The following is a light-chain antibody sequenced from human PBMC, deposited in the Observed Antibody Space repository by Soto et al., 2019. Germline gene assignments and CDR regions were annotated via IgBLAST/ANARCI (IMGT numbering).Light chain of an antibody. J-gene: IGKJ1*01. CDR3: QQYNNWPPWT. CDR2: GES. V-gene: IGKV3D-15*01. Sequence: EIVMTQSPATLSVSPGERATLSCRASQSISSNLAWYQQKPGQAPRLLIYGESTRATGIPARFSGCGSGTEFTRTISSLQSVDFAVYYCQQYNNWPPWTFGQGTKVDIK. CDR1: QSISSN.